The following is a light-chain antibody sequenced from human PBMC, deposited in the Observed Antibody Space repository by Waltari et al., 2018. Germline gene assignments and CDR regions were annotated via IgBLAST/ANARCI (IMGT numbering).Light chain of an antibody. CDR2: DAS. J-gene: IGKJ2*01. CDR3: QQRSNWPPYT. CDR1: QSVSSY. V-gene: IGKV3-11*01. Sequence: EIVLTQSPATLSLSPGEIATLPCRASQSVSSYLAWYQQKPGQAPRLLIHDASNRATGIPARFSGSGSGTDFTLTISSLEPEDFAVYYCQQRSNWPPYTFGQGTKLEIK.